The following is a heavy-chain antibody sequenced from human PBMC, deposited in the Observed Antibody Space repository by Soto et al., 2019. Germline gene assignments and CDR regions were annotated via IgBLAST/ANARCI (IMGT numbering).Heavy chain of an antibody. V-gene: IGHV4-39*01. CDR2: IYYSGST. D-gene: IGHD5-12*01. Sequence: SETLSLTCTVSGASISSPHDYWGWIRQSPGRGLEWIGSIYYSGSTYYNPSLKSRISISVDTSKNQFSLKLSSVTAADTAVYYCARHCPDIVAAKWNFDIWGRGTLVTVSS. J-gene: IGHJ2*01. CDR3: ARHCPDIVAAKWNFDI. CDR1: GASISSPHDY.